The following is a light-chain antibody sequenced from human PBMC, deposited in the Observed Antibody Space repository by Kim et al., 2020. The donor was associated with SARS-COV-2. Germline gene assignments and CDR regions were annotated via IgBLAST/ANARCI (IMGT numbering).Light chain of an antibody. J-gene: IGLJ3*02. CDR1: SSNIGLNS. V-gene: IGLV1-44*01. CDR2: SSN. Sequence: QSVLTQPPSASGTPGQRVIISCSGSSSNIGLNSVNCYQQVPGTAPKMVIYSSNQRPSGVPDRFSGSRSGTSASLAISGLQSEDESDYYCAAWDDTLSAWVFGGGTQLTVL. CDR3: AAWDDTLSAWV.